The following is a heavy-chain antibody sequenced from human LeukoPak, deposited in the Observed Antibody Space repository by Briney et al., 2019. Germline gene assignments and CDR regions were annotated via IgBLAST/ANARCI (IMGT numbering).Heavy chain of an antibody. CDR1: GFTFSSYS. CDR2: ISSSSSTI. J-gene: IGHJ4*02. V-gene: IGHV3-48*02. Sequence: GGSLRLSCAASGFTFSSYSMNWVRQAPGKGLEWVSYISSSSSTIYYADSVKGRFTISRDSAKNSLYLQMNSLRDEDTAVYYCARGGSGWFQRDFDYWGQGTLVTVSS. D-gene: IGHD6-19*01. CDR3: ARGGSGWFQRDFDY.